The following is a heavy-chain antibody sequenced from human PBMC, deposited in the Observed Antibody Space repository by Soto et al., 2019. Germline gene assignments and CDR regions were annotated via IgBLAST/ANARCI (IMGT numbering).Heavy chain of an antibody. CDR1: GDMFRNSA. CDR2: IIPLFRKT. J-gene: IGHJ6*01. V-gene: IGHV1-69*01. CDR3: ARARLSNGDPNIYFFYGLDG. Sequence: QVQLVQSGAEVKRPGSSVKVSCKASGDMFRNSAFTWVRQVPGQGLDWMGVIIPLFRKTNVAQKFQGRVTLTADESTSSLYMAVSSLTSEDTAVYYCARARLSNGDPNIYFFYGLDGWGQGTTITVSS. D-gene: IGHD6-6*01.